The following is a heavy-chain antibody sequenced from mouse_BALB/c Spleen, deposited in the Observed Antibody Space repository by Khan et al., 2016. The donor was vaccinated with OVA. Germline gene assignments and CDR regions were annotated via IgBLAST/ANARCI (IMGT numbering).Heavy chain of an antibody. Sequence: QVQLQQSGAELVRPGASVTLSCKASGYIFTDYEMHWVKQTPVHGLEWIGAIDPETGVTAYTQKFKGKATLTADKSSSTAYIELRSLTSEDSAVYYCTSYYCGSSSYYAMDYWGQGTSVTVSS. J-gene: IGHJ4*01. CDR1: GYIFTDYE. V-gene: IGHV1-15*01. CDR3: TSYYCGSSSYYAMDY. D-gene: IGHD1-1*01. CDR2: IDPETGVT.